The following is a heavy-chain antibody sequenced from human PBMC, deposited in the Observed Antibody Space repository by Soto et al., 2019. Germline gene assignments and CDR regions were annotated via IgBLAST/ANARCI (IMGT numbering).Heavy chain of an antibody. CDR2: IVVGSGNT. J-gene: IGHJ6*02. Sequence: SVKVSCKASGFTFTSSAVQWVRQARGQRXEWIGWIVVGSGNTDYAQKFQERVTITRDMSTSTAYMELSSLRSEDTAVYYCAAEISYDYVWGSYRENYYGMDVWGQGTTVTVSS. CDR1: GFTFTSSA. V-gene: IGHV1-58*01. CDR3: AAEISYDYVWGSYRENYYGMDV. D-gene: IGHD3-16*02.